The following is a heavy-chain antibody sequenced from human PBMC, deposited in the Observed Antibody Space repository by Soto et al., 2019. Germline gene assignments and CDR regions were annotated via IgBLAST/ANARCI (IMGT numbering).Heavy chain of an antibody. Sequence: EVQLVESGGGLVQPGGSLRLSCAASGFTFSSYSMNWVRQAPGKGLEWVSYISSSSTIYYADSVKGRFTISRDNAKNSLYLQMNSLRDEDTAVYYCARDLNLPPSVVITPRWFDPWGQGTLVTVSS. D-gene: IGHD3-22*01. CDR3: ARDLNLPPSVVITPRWFDP. CDR1: GFTFSSYS. J-gene: IGHJ5*02. CDR2: ISSSSTI. V-gene: IGHV3-48*02.